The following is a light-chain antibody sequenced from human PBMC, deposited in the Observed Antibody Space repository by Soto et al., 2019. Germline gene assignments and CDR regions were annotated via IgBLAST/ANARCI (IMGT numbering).Light chain of an antibody. CDR3: QQYNNWPPT. CDR1: QSVSSN. J-gene: IGKJ2*01. CDR2: GAS. Sequence: EIVMTQSPATLSVSPGERATLSCRASQSVSSNLAWYQQKPGQAPRLLIYGASTRATGIPARFSGSGSGTEFTLTFRRLQSEDFAVYYCQQYNNWPPTFGQGTKLEIK. V-gene: IGKV3-15*01.